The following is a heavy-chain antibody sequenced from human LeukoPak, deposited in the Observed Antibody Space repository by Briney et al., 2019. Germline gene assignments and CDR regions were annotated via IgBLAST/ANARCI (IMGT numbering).Heavy chain of an antibody. J-gene: IGHJ3*02. CDR3: ARTIAYLAENAFDI. V-gene: IGHV3-21*01. D-gene: IGHD2-15*01. CDR1: GFTFSSYS. CDR2: ISSSGSYI. Sequence: GGSLRLSCAASGFTFSSYSMNWVRQAPGKGLEWVSSISSSGSYIYYADSVKGRFTISRDNAKNSLYLQMNSLRAEDTAVYYCARTIAYLAENAFDIWGQGTMVTVSS.